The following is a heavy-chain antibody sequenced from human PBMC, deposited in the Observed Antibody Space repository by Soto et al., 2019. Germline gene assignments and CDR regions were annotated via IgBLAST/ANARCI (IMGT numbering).Heavy chain of an antibody. CDR1: GFTFSSYA. D-gene: IGHD6-13*01. Sequence: EVQMLDSGGGLVQPGGSLRLSCAASGFTFSSYAMNWVRQAPGKGLEWVQVISGSGDSTYYADSVKGRFTISRDNSKNSLFLQMNSLRAEDTAVYYCARRVPGTYFAEGGQGTFVTVAS. J-gene: IGHJ4*02. V-gene: IGHV3-23*01. CDR2: ISGSGDST. CDR3: ARRVPGTYFAE.